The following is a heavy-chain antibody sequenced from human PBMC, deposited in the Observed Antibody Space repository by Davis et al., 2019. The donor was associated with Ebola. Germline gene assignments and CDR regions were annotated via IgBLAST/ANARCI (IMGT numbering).Heavy chain of an antibody. Sequence: AASVKVSCKASGYTFTSSDINWVRQATGQGLEWMGWMNPKSGNRGYAEKFQGRVTMTRDTSISTAYMQLGSLESEDTAVYYCARVRQQLVDDGFDMWGQGTLVTVSS. V-gene: IGHV1-8*01. J-gene: IGHJ3*02. CDR1: GYTFTSSD. CDR3: ARVRQQLVDDGFDM. CDR2: MNPKSGNR. D-gene: IGHD6-13*01.